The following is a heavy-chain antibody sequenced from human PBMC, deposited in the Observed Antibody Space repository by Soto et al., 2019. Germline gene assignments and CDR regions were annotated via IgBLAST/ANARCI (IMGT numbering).Heavy chain of an antibody. Sequence: EVQLVESGGGLVQPGGSLRLSCAASGFTLSGYAMHWVRQAPGKGLEYVSAISSNGGSTYYANSVKGRFTISRDNSKNTLYLQMGSLRAEDMAVYYCARDPARASIDGISCLSDWGQGTLVTVSS. D-gene: IGHD2-2*01. J-gene: IGHJ4*02. CDR1: GFTLSGYA. CDR2: ISSNGGST. V-gene: IGHV3-64*01. CDR3: ARDPARASIDGISCLSD.